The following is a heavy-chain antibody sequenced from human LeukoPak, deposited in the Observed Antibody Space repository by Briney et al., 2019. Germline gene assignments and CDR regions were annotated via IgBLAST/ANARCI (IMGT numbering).Heavy chain of an antibody. J-gene: IGHJ2*01. CDR3: SRGLDSRKLGY. CDR2: IHPSRML. CDR1: GASFNSDDQY. D-gene: IGHD3-22*01. Sequence: SQTLSLTCTVSGASFNSDDQYWNWIRQSPGKGLEWIGSIHPSRMLYNNPSLESRVTMSRDTSKNQFSLNLNSVTAADTAVYFFSRGLDSRKLGYGGR. V-gene: IGHV4-31*03.